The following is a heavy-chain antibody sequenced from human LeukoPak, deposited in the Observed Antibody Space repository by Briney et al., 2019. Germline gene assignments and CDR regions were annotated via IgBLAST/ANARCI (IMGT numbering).Heavy chain of an antibody. V-gene: IGHV3-21*01. Sequence: GGSLRLSCAASGFTFSSYSMNWVRQAPGKGLEWVSSISSSSSYIYYADSVKGRFTISRDNAKNSLYLQMNSLRAEDTAVYYCARESPLYSSGWSDYWGQGTLVTVSS. CDR1: GFTFSSYS. CDR2: ISSSSSYI. CDR3: ARESPLYSSGWSDY. D-gene: IGHD6-19*01. J-gene: IGHJ4*02.